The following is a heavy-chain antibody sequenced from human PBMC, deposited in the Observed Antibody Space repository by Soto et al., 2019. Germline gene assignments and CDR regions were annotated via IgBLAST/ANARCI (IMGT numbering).Heavy chain of an antibody. Sequence: PSETLSLTCTVSGGSISSYYWSWIRQPPGKGLEWIGYVYYSGSTNYNPSLKSRVTISVDTSKNQFSLKLSSVTAADTAVYYCASTLGYCSGGSCYGFDYWGQGTLVTVSS. CDR3: ASTLGYCSGGSCYGFDY. CDR1: GGSISSYY. D-gene: IGHD2-15*01. J-gene: IGHJ4*02. CDR2: VYYSGST. V-gene: IGHV4-59*01.